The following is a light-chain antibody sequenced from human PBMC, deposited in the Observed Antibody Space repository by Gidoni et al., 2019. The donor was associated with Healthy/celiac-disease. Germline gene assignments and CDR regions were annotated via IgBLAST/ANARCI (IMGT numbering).Light chain of an antibody. CDR1: QSVSSN. Sequence: EIVMTQSPATLSVSPGERATLSCRASQSVSSNLAWYQQKPGQAPRLLSYGASTRATGIPARFSGSGSGTEFTLTISSLQSEDVAVYYGQQYNNWPRTFGQGTKVEIK. CDR2: GAS. V-gene: IGKV3-15*01. J-gene: IGKJ1*01. CDR3: QQYNNWPRT.